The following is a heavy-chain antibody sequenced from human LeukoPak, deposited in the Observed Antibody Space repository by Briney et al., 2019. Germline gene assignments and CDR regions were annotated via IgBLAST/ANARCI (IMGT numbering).Heavy chain of an antibody. V-gene: IGHV3-23*01. D-gene: IGHD3-9*01. Sequence: PGGSLTLSCAASGFTFSSYAMSWVRQAPGKELEWVSAISGSGGSTYYADSVKGRFTISRDNSKNTLYLQMNSLRAEDTAVYYCAKDVEILTGYRPYYYHYGMDVWGQGTTVTVSS. J-gene: IGHJ6*02. CDR2: ISGSGGST. CDR3: AKDVEILTGYRPYYYHYGMDV. CDR1: GFTFSSYA.